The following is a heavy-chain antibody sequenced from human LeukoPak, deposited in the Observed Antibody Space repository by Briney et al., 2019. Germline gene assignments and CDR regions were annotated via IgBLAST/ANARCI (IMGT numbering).Heavy chain of an antibody. CDR1: GFTFSTYR. D-gene: IGHD4-11*01. CDR3: TRVEETATTAAIIRKYSYYYYYMDV. Sequence: GGSLRLSCAASGFTFSTYRMSWVRQAPGKGLEWVANIKQDGSEKHDVDSVKGRFTISRDNAKNSLYLQMSSLRAEDTAVYYCTRVEETATTAAIIRKYSYYYYYMDVWGKGNTVTVSS. CDR2: IKQDGSEK. J-gene: IGHJ6*03. V-gene: IGHV3-7*01.